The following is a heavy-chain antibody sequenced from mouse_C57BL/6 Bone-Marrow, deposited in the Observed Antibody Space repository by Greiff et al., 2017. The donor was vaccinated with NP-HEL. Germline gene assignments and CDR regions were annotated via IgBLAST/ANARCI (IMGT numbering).Heavy chain of an antibody. D-gene: IGHD2-4*01. CDR1: GYTFTSYD. V-gene: IGHV1-85*01. Sequence: VQLQESGPELVKPGASVKLSCKASGYTFTSYDINWVKQRPGQGLEWIGWIYPRDGSTKNNEKFKGKATLTVDTSSSTAYMELHSLTSEDSAVYFCARGGYYDYGVFAYWGQGTLVTVSA. CDR2: IYPRDGST. CDR3: ARGGYYDYGVFAY. J-gene: IGHJ3*01.